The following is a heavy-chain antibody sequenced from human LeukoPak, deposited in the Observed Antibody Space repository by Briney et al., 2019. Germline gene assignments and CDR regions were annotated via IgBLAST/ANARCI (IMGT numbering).Heavy chain of an antibody. Sequence: GASVKVSCKASGYRFTSYYMNWVRQAPGQGLEGMGIINPSGGTTTYAQKLQGRVTMTRDTSTSTVYMELSSLRFEDTAVYYCARAVTTYNWFDLWGQGTLVTVSS. CDR1: GYRFTSYY. CDR3: ARAVTTYNWFDL. J-gene: IGHJ5*02. D-gene: IGHD4-17*01. V-gene: IGHV1-46*04. CDR2: INPSGGTT.